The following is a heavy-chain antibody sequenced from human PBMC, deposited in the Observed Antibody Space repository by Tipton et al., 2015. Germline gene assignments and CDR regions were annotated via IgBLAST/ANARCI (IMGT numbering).Heavy chain of an antibody. CDR2: IHHGGTT. Sequence: TLSLTCSVSGDSISSLNWWTWVRQPPGKGLEWIGEIHHGGTTNYNPSLRSRVTMSVDTSKNQFSLQLSSVTAADTAVYYCASNHEVLRGYLDNWGQGSLVTVSS. CDR3: ASNHEVLRGYLDN. CDR1: GDSISSLNW. V-gene: IGHV4-4*02. D-gene: IGHD3-3*01. J-gene: IGHJ4*02.